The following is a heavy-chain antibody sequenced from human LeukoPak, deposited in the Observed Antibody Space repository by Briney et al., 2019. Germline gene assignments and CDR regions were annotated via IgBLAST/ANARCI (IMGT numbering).Heavy chain of an antibody. D-gene: IGHD5-12*01. J-gene: IGHJ4*02. CDR2: INPNSGGT. Sequence: ASVKVSCRASGYTFTGYYMHWVRQAPGQGLEWMGRINPNSGGTNYAQKFQGRVTMTRDTSISTAYMELSRPRSDDTAVYYCARLGYSGYEIDYWGQGTLVTVSS. CDR1: GYTFTGYY. CDR3: ARLGYSGYEIDY. V-gene: IGHV1-2*06.